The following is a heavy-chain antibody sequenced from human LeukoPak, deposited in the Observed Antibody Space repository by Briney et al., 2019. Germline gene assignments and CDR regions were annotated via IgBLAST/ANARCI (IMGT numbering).Heavy chain of an antibody. V-gene: IGHV4-61*02. CDR2: IYTSGST. D-gene: IGHD6-6*01. J-gene: IGHJ4*02. CDR3: AREGAARNFDY. Sequence: SETLSLTCTVSGGSVSSGTYYWTWIRQPAGKGLEWIGRIYTSGSTNFNPSIKSRVSISLDTSQNQFSLKVSTVTAADTAVYYCAREGAARNFDYWGQGILVTVS. CDR1: GGSVSSGTYY.